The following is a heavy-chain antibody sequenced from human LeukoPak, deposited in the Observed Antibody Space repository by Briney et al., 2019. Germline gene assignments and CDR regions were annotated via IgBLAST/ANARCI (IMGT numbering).Heavy chain of an antibody. J-gene: IGHJ4*02. D-gene: IGHD6-19*01. Sequence: PSETLSLTCTVSGGSISSSNYYWSWIRQPAGKGLEWIGRIYTSGTTNYNPSLKSRVTISIDTSKNQFSLKLSSVTAADTAVYYCARDSSGWYAYWGQGTLVTVSS. CDR2: IYTSGTT. CDR1: GGSISSSNYY. CDR3: ARDSSGWYAY. V-gene: IGHV4-61*02.